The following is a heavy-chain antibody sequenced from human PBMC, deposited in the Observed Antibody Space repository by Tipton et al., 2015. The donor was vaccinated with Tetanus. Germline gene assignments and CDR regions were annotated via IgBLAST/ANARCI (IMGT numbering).Heavy chain of an antibody. CDR2: IYPGDSDT. Sequence: QLVQSGAEVKKPGESLKISCKSSGYSFTTYWIGWVRQMPGKGLEWMGIIYPGDSDTRYSPSFQGQVTISADKSINTTYLQWTSLPPSAPAIYYCTGAPGARPLLLRGVDYWGQGSLVTVSS. CDR3: TGAPGARPLLLRGVDY. V-gene: IGHV5-51*01. CDR1: GYSFTTYW. J-gene: IGHJ4*02. D-gene: IGHD3-10*01.